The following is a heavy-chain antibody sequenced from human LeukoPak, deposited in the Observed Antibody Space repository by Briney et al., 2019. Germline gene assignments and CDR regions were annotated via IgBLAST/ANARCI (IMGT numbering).Heavy chain of an antibody. Sequence: GGSLRLSCVASGFTVSNKYMSWVRQAPGKGLEWVSVLYNAGSTYYADSVKGRFTISRDSSKNTLFLQMNSLRAEDTALYFCARKAQYNGHYPLDYWGQGTLVTVSS. J-gene: IGHJ4*02. CDR1: GFTVSNKY. CDR2: LYNAGST. D-gene: IGHD1-7*01. V-gene: IGHV3-53*01. CDR3: ARKAQYNGHYPLDY.